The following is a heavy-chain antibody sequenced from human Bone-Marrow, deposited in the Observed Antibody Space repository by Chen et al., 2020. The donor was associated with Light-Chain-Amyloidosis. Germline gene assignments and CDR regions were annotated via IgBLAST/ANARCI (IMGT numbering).Heavy chain of an antibody. CDR3: ASAPPTTFNVYAMDV. J-gene: IGHJ6*02. D-gene: IGHD3-3*02. Sequence: QVQLVQSGAEVKKPGSSVKVSCKASGEPVSSYAISWVRQAPGQGLEWVGRIIPMLETTKYAQKFLGRVEITADRSTRTSHLEMTGLTFEDTAIYYCASAPPTTFNVYAMDVWGQGTTVVVSS. CDR2: IIPMLETT. V-gene: IGHV1-69*04. CDR1: GEPVSSYA.